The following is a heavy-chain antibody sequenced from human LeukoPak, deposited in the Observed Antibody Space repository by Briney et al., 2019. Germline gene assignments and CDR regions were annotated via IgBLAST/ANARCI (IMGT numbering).Heavy chain of an antibody. V-gene: IGHV3-23*01. CDR1: GFTFSSYG. J-gene: IGHJ4*02. D-gene: IGHD3-9*01. Sequence: GGSLRLSCAASGFTFSSYGMSWVRQAPGKGLEWVSAISGSGGSTYYADSVKGRFTISRDNAKNSLYLQMNSLRAEDTAVYYCARDLSFGYWGQGTLVTVSS. CDR2: ISGSGGST. CDR3: ARDLSFGY.